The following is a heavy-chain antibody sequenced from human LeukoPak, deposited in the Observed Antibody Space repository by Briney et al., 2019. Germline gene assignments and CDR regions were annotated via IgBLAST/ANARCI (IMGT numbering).Heavy chain of an antibody. D-gene: IGHD3-22*01. CDR1: GFIFNNYG. CDR3: ARLRNYDSSGYHFKIDS. CDR2: INWNSIRV. Sequence: GESLKISCTASGFIFNNYGMSWGRQAPGKGLEWVSGINWNSIRVGYADSVKGRFTISRDNAKNFLYLQMNSLRAEDTAFYYCARLRNYDSSGYHFKIDSWGQGTLVTVSS. V-gene: IGHV3-20*04. J-gene: IGHJ4*02.